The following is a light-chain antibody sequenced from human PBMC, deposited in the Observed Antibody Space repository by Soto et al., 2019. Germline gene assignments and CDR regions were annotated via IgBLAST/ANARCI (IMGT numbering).Light chain of an antibody. CDR1: QSISSW. J-gene: IGKJ2*01. CDR3: QQYKSYPYT. Sequence: DIQMTQSPSTLSASVGDRVTITCRASQSISSWLAWYQQKPGKAPKVLIYKASSLESGVPSRFSGSGSGTEFTLTISNVQSDDSATYYCQQYKSYPYTFGQGTKLEIK. CDR2: KAS. V-gene: IGKV1-5*03.